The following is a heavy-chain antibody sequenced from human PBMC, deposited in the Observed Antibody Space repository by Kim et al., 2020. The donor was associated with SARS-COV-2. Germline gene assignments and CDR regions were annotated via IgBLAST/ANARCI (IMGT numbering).Heavy chain of an antibody. D-gene: IGHD3-9*01. V-gene: IGHV3-30*04. CDR3: ARERGDFDWFVDLPEGFDY. Sequence: GGSLRLSCAASGFTFSSYAMHWVRQAPGKGLEWVAVISYDGSNKYYADSVKGRFTISRDNSKNTLYLQMNSLRAEDTAVYYCARERGDFDWFVDLPEGFDYWGQGTLVTVSS. CDR2: ISYDGSNK. CDR1: GFTFSSYA. J-gene: IGHJ4*02.